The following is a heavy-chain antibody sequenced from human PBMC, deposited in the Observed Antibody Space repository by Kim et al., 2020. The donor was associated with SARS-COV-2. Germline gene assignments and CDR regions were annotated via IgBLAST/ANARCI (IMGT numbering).Heavy chain of an antibody. CDR2: IYYSGST. CDR3: ARGHYDSSGGKVLFDY. CDR1: GGSISSYY. J-gene: IGHJ4*02. Sequence: SETLSLTCTVSGGSISSYYWSWIRQPPGKGLEWIGYIYYSGSTNYNPSLKSRVTISVDTSKNQFSLKLSSVTAADTAVYYCARGHYDSSGGKVLFDYWGQGTLVTVSS. V-gene: IGHV4-59*01. D-gene: IGHD3-22*01.